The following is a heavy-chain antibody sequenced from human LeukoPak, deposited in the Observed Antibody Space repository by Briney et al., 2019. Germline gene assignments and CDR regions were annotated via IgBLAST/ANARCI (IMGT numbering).Heavy chain of an antibody. Sequence: GGSLRLSCAASGFTFDDYAMHWVRQALEKGLEWVSLISEDGSSTYYADSVKGRFTISRDNSKNSLYLQMSSLRTEDTALYYCTKDGHSCHFDYWGQGTLVTVSS. D-gene: IGHD4-11*01. V-gene: IGHV3-43*02. CDR3: TKDGHSCHFDY. J-gene: IGHJ4*02. CDR1: GFTFDDYA. CDR2: ISEDGSST.